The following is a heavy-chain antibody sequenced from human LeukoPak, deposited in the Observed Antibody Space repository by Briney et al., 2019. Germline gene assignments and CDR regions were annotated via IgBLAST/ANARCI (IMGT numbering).Heavy chain of an antibody. CDR3: ARKNGLDY. CDR1: GFTLSSNS. Sequence: GGSLRLSCAASGFTLSSNSMNWVRQAPGEGLEWVSSISSSSSYIYYADSVKGRFTISRDNAKNSLYLQMNSLRAEDTAVYYCARKNGLDYWGQGTLVTVPS. D-gene: IGHD1-1*01. CDR2: ISSSSSYI. J-gene: IGHJ4*02. V-gene: IGHV3-21*01.